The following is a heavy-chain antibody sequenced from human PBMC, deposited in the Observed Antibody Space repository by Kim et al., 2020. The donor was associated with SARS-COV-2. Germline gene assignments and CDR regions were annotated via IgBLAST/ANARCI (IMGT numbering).Heavy chain of an antibody. CDR3: ARRQYSSCYYYFDY. CDR2: INSDRSTT. J-gene: IGHJ4*02. Sequence: GGSLRLSCAASGFTFRSYWMHWVRQAPGKGLVWVSRINSDRSTTSYADSVKGRFTISRDNAKNTLYLQMNSLRAEDTAVYYCARRQYSSCYYYFDYWGQGTLVIVSS. D-gene: IGHD6-19*01. V-gene: IGHV3-74*01. CDR1: GFTFRSYW.